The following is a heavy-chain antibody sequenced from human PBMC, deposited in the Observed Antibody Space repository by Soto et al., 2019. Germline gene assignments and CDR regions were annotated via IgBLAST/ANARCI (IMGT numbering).Heavy chain of an antibody. CDR2: INSDGSST. CDR1: GFTFSTYW. Sequence: EVQLVESGGGLVQPGGSLRLSCAASGFTFSTYWMHWVRQAPGKGLVWVSRINSDGSSTNYADSVKGRFTISRDNAKNTLYVQMNSLRAEDTAVYYCARGARSSGSSFYFAYWGQGTLVTVSS. CDR3: ARGARSSGSSFYFAY. V-gene: IGHV3-74*01. D-gene: IGHD6-19*01. J-gene: IGHJ4*02.